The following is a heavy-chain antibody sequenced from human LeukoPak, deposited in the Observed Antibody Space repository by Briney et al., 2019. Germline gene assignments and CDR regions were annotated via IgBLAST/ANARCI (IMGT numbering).Heavy chain of an antibody. CDR3: AREVPHRYCTNGVCDYYYYYYMDV. CDR1: GGSFSGYY. Sequence: PSETLSLTCAVYGGSFSGYYWSWIRQPPGKGLEWIGEINHSGSANYNPSLKSRVTISVDTSKNQFSLKLSSVTAADTAVYYCAREVPHRYCTNGVCDYYYYYYMDVWGKGTTVTVSS. V-gene: IGHV4-34*01. CDR2: INHSGSA. D-gene: IGHD2-8*01. J-gene: IGHJ6*03.